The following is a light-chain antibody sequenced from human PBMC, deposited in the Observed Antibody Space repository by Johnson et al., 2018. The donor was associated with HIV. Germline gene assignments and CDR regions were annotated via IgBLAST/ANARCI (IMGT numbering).Light chain of an antibody. Sequence: QSVLTQPPSVSAAPGQKVTISCSGSSSNIGNNYVSWYQQLPGTAPKLLIYENNKRPSGIPDRFSGSKSGTSATLGITGLQTGDAADYYCGTWDSSLSAHFFGTGTKVSVL. CDR2: ENN. CDR1: SSNIGNNY. V-gene: IGLV1-51*02. CDR3: GTWDSSLSAHF. J-gene: IGLJ1*01.